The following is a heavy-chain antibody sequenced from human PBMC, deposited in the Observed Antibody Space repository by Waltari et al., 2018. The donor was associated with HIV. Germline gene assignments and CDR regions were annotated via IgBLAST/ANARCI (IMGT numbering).Heavy chain of an antibody. D-gene: IGHD3-16*01. CDR1: GFTFSHYA. CDR3: ARLGLVYHDFSASSRLGFDF. Sequence: QVHLVESGGGVVQPGRSLRLSCAASGFTFSHYAIHWVRQAPGKGLQWVSLTSYDGRNQYYADSVKGRFTISRDNSKNTVYLHMSSLRAEDTAVYYCARLGLVYHDFSASSRLGFDFWGQGTLVTVSS. V-gene: IGHV3-30*04. CDR2: TSYDGRNQ. J-gene: IGHJ4*02.